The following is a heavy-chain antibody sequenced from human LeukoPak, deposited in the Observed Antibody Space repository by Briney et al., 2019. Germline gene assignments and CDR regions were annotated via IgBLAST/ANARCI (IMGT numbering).Heavy chain of an antibody. D-gene: IGHD1-26*01. V-gene: IGHV3-23*01. Sequence: PGGSLRLSCAASGFTFSSYAMSWVRQAPGKGLEWVSAISGSGGSTYYADSVKGRFTISRDNAKNSLYLQMNSLRVDDTAVYYCAKGTVGAKYWGQGILVTVSS. CDR3: AKGTVGAKY. CDR1: GFTFSSYA. CDR2: ISGSGGST. J-gene: IGHJ4*02.